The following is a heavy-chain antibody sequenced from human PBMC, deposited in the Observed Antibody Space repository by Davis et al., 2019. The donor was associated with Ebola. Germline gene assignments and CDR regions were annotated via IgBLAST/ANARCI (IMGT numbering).Heavy chain of an antibody. CDR2: IYSGGST. V-gene: IGHV3-53*04. CDR3: ARDSVAGTDYYGMDV. CDR1: GFIVSSNY. J-gene: IGHJ6*02. D-gene: IGHD6-19*01. Sequence: GESLKISCAASGFIVSSNYMSWVRQAPGKGLEWVSVIYSGGSTYYADSVKGRFTISRHNSKNTLYLQMNSLRAEDTAVYYCARDSVAGTDYYGMDVWGQGTTVTVSS.